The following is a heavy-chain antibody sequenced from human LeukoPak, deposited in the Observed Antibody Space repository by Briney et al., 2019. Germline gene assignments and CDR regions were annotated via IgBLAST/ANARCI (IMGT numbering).Heavy chain of an antibody. D-gene: IGHD5-12*01. CDR3: ARSAAAGRIVATFGY. J-gene: IGHJ4*02. V-gene: IGHV3-74*01. Sequence: PGGSLRLSCAASGFTFSSYWMHWVRQAPGKGLVWVSRINSDGSSTSYADSVKGRFTISRDNSKNTLYLQMNSLRADDTAVYYCARSAAAGRIVATFGYWGQGTLVIVSS. CDR2: INSDGSST. CDR1: GFTFSSYW.